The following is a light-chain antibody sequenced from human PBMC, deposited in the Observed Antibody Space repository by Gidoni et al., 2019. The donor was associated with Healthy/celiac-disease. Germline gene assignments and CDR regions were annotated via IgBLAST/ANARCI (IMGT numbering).Light chain of an antibody. J-gene: IGKJ5*01. CDR3: QQSYSTPIT. CDR2: DAS. Sequence: IQMTQSPSSLSASVGERVTITCRASQSISSYLNWYQQKPGKAPKLLIYDASSLQSGVPSRFSGSGSGTDFTLTISSMQPEDFATYYCQQSYSTPITFGQGTRLEIK. V-gene: IGKV1-39*01. CDR1: QSISSY.